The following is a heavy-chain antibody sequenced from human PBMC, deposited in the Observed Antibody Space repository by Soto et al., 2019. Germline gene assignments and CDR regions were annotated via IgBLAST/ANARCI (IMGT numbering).Heavy chain of an antibody. CDR3: ARSQGSSTSLEIYYYYYYGMDV. D-gene: IGHD2-2*01. Sequence: QVQLVQSGAEVQKPGSSVKVSCKASGGTFGSYAISWVRQAPGQGLEWMGGIIPIPGTANYAQKFQGRVTIAADESTSTAYMELSSLRSEATAVYYCARSQGSSTSLEIYYYYYYGMDVWGQGTTVTVSS. CDR2: IIPIPGTA. J-gene: IGHJ6*02. V-gene: IGHV1-69*01. CDR1: GGTFGSYA.